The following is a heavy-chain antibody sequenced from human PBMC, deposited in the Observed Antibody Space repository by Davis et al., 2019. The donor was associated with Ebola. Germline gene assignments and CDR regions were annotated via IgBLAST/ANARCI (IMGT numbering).Heavy chain of an antibody. J-gene: IGHJ6*02. CDR1: GGSISSYY. CDR3: ARGGAGSGGDV. Sequence: SETLSLTCTVSGGSISSYYWSWIRQPPGKGLEWIGEIYHSGSTNYNPSLKSRVTISVDTSKNQFSLKLSSVTAADTAVYYCARGGAGSGGDVWGQGTTVTVSS. CDR2: IYHSGST. V-gene: IGHV4-59*01. D-gene: IGHD3-10*01.